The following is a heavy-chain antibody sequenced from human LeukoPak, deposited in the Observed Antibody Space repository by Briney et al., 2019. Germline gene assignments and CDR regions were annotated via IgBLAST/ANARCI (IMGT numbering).Heavy chain of an antibody. CDR3: AELGITMIGGV. CDR2: ISWNSGFV. CDR1: GFTFNDYA. V-gene: IGHV3-9*01. D-gene: IGHD3-10*02. Sequence: GGSLRLSCAATGFTFNDYAMHWVRQPPGKGLEWVSGISWNSGFVGYADSVKGRFTISRDNAKNSLYLQMNSLRAEDTAVYYCAELGITMIGGVWGKGTTVTISS. J-gene: IGHJ6*04.